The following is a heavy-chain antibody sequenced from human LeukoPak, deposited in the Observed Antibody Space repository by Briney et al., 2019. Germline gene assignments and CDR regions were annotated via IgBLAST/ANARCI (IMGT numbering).Heavy chain of an antibody. CDR3: AREYSGGWYRDYYYYMDV. Sequence: GASVKVSCKASGYTFTSYGISWVRPAPGQGLEWMGWISAYNGNTNYAQKLQGRVTMTTDTSTSTAYMELRSLRSDDTAVYYCAREYSGGWYRDYYYYMDVWGKGTTVTVSS. CDR2: ISAYNGNT. CDR1: GYTFTSYG. J-gene: IGHJ6*03. V-gene: IGHV1-18*01. D-gene: IGHD6-19*01.